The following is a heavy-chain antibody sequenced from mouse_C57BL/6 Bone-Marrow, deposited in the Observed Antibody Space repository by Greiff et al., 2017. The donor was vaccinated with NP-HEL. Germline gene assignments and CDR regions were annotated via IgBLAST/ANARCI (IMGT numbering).Heavy chain of an antibody. D-gene: IGHD2-1*01. CDR3: ARTMVTHWYFDV. Sequence: EVKLVESGGGLVQPGGSLKLSCAASGFTFSDYYMYWVRQTPEKRLEWVAYISNGGGSTYYPDTVKGRFTISRDNAKNTLYLQMSRLKSEDTAMYYCARTMVTHWYFDVWGTGTTVTVSS. CDR2: ISNGGGST. J-gene: IGHJ1*03. CDR1: GFTFSDYY. V-gene: IGHV5-12*01.